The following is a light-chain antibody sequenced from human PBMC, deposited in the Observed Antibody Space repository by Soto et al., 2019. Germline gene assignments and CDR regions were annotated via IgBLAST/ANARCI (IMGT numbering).Light chain of an antibody. CDR1: SSDVGSYNL. J-gene: IGLJ1*01. CDR2: EDS. V-gene: IGLV2-23*01. CDR3: ASWDVTLNGLYV. Sequence: QSALTQPASVSGSPGQSITISCTGTSSDVGSYNLVSWYQQHPGKAPKLMIYEDSKRPSRVSNRFSGSKSGNTASLTISGLQAEDEADYYCASWDVTLNGLYVFGTGTKLTVL.